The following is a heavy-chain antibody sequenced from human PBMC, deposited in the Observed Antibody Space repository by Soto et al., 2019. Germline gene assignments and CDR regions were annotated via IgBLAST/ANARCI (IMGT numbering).Heavy chain of an antibody. CDR3: ASRVAVAAYYFDD. V-gene: IGHV4-39*01. CDR2: IYDTGDT. J-gene: IGHJ4*02. CDR1: GGSISSGGYY. Sequence: SETLSLTCTVSGGSISSGGYYWSWIRQHPGKGLEWIGYIYDTGDTYYNPSLKSRVTISVDTSKKQFSLKLSSVTAADTAVYYCASRVAVAAYYFDDWGQGSLVTVSS. D-gene: IGHD6-19*01.